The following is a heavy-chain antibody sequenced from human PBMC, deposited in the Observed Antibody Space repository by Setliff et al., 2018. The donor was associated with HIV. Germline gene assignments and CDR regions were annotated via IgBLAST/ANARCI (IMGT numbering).Heavy chain of an antibody. CDR3: ALWVYSHAGGFDY. Sequence: SETLSLTCTVSGGSISSGSFYWSWIRQPPGKGLEWIGYLYNSGNTKYNPSLKSRVAMSVATSKNQFSLELTSVSVADTAVYSCALWVYSHAGGFDYWGQGALVTVSS. V-gene: IGHV4-61*01. D-gene: IGHD5-12*01. CDR2: LYNSGNT. J-gene: IGHJ4*02. CDR1: GGSISSGSFY.